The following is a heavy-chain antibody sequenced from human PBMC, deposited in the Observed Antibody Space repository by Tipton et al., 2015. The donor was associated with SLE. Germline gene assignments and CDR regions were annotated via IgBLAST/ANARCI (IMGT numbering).Heavy chain of an antibody. V-gene: IGHV4-39*07. Sequence: LRLSCTVSGGSISSSSYYWGWIRQPPGKGLEWIGSIYYSGSTYYNPSLKSRVTISVDTSKNQFSLKLSSVTAADTAVYYCARTKLRYFDWPYNWFDPWGQGTLVTVSP. CDR3: ARTKLRYFDWPYNWFDP. J-gene: IGHJ5*02. CDR2: IYYSGST. CDR1: GGSISSSSYY. D-gene: IGHD3-9*01.